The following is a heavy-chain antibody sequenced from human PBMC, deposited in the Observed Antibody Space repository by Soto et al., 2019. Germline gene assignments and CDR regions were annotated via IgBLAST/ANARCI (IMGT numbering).Heavy chain of an antibody. V-gene: IGHV1-69*13. Sequence: SVKVSCKASGGTFSSYTISWVRQAPGQGLEWMGGIIPFFGKSKYAQKFQGRFTVTADESTSTAYMELSSLRSEDTAVYYCARGFYYYDSSGYSGTFDYWGHGNLVTVS. CDR2: IIPFFGKS. CDR3: ARGFYYYDSSGYSGTFDY. CDR1: GGTFSSYT. J-gene: IGHJ4*01. D-gene: IGHD3-22*01.